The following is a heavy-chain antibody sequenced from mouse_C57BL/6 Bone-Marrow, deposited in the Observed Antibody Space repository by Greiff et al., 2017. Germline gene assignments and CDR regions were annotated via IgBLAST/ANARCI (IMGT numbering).Heavy chain of an antibody. CDR2: IYPGAGDT. CDR1: GYAFRSSW. D-gene: IGHD2-2*01. V-gene: IGHV1-82*01. Sequence: VQLQESGPELVKPGASVKISCKASGYAFRSSWMNWVKQRPGKGLEWIGRIYPGAGDTNYNGKFKGKATLTAAKSSSTAYMQLSSLTSEDSAVYFCARGGYDAWFAYWGQGTLVTVSA. J-gene: IGHJ3*01. CDR3: ARGGYDAWFAY.